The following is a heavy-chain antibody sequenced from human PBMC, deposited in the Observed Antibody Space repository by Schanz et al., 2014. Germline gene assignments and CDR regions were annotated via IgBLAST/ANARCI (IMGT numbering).Heavy chain of an antibody. CDR2: IYASGAT. V-gene: IGHV3-66*01. J-gene: IGHJ3*01. D-gene: IGHD2-15*01. CDR1: GFTVSSNH. CDR3: AKGMGYCSGGTCYDYYYYGLDV. Sequence: DVQLLESGGGLVQPGGSLRLSCAVSGFTVSSNHMSWVRQAPGKGLEWVSTIYASGATYYADSVKRRFTISRDISKNTLHLQVTSLRAEDTAVFYCAKGMGYCSGGTCYDYYYYGLDVWGQGTLVTSSS.